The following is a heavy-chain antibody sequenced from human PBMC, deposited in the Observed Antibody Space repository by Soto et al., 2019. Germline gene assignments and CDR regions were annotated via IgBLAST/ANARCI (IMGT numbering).Heavy chain of an antibody. CDR2: INHSGST. J-gene: IGHJ5*02. CDR3: ARGSELLWFGEVSNWFDP. Sequence: SETLSLTCAVYGGSFSGYYWSWIRQPPGKGLEWIGEINHSGSTNYNPSLKSRVTISVGTSKNQFSLKLSSVTAADTAVYYCARGSELLWFGEVSNWFDPWGQGTLVTVSS. D-gene: IGHD3-10*01. CDR1: GGSFSGYY. V-gene: IGHV4-34*01.